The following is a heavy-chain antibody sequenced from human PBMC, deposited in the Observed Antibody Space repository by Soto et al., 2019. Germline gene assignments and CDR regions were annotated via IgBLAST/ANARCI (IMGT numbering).Heavy chain of an antibody. CDR1: TFSSYG. CDR3: AKDQGDFWSGYHYEKWGYYYFYGMDV. CDR2: ISYDGSNK. V-gene: IGHV3-30*18. J-gene: IGHJ6*02. D-gene: IGHD3-3*01. Sequence: TFSSYGMHWVLQAPGKGLEWVAVISYDGSNKYYADSVKGRFTISRDNSKNTLYLQMNSLRAEDTAVYYCAKDQGDFWSGYHYEKWGYYYFYGMDVWGQGTKVTVYS.